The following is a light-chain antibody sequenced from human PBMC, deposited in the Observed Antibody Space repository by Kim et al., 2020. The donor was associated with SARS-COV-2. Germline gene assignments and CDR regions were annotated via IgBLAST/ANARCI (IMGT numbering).Light chain of an antibody. J-gene: IGLJ2*01. V-gene: IGLV1-40*01. CDR3: QSYDSSLSGVL. Sequence: QSVLTQPPSVSGAPGQRVTISCTGSSSNIGAGYDVHWYQQLPGTAPKLLIYGNSNRPSGVPDRFSGSKSGTSASLAFTGLQAEDEADYYCQSYDSSLSGVLFGGGTQLTVL. CDR2: GNS. CDR1: SSNIGAGYD.